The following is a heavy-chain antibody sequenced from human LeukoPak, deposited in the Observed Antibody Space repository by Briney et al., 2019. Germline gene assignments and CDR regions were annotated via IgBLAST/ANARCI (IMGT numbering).Heavy chain of an antibody. CDR1: GFTFDDYA. CDR3: AKVRGVPLQGAFDI. D-gene: IGHD3-10*01. J-gene: IGHJ3*02. V-gene: IGHV3-9*01. CDR2: ISWNSGSI. Sequence: TGGSLRLSCAASGFTFDDYAMHWVRQAPGKGLEWVSGISWNSGSIGYADSVKGRFTISRDNAKNSLYLQMNSLRAEDTALYYCAKVRGVPLQGAFDIWGQGTMVTVPS.